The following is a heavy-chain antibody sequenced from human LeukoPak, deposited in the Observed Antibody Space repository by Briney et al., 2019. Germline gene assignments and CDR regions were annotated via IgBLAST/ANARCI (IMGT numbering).Heavy chain of an antibody. CDR2: IYYSGST. J-gene: IGHJ4*02. V-gene: IGHV4-59*12. D-gene: IGHD2/OR15-2a*01. CDR1: GGSISNYY. Sequence: SETLSLTCTVSGGSISNYYWSWIRQPPGKGLEWIEYIYYSGSTKYSPSLQSRVTMSVDTSKNQFSLRLSSVTAADSAVYYCAREGGFYRPLDYSGPGTLVIAST. CDR3: AREGGFYRPLDY.